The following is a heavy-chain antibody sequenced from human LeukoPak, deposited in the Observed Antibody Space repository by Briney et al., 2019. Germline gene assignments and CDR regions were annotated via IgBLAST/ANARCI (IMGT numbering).Heavy chain of an antibody. CDR3: ARDPVEMANSGAFDI. J-gene: IGHJ3*02. CDR2: IYYSGST. D-gene: IGHD5-24*01. CDR1: GGSISSYY. Sequence: ASETLSLTCTVSGGSISSYYWSWIRQPPGKGLEWIGSIYYSGSTYYNPSLKSRVTISVDTSKNQFSLKLSSVTAADTAVYYCARDPVEMANSGAFDIWGQGTMVTVSS. V-gene: IGHV4-59*12.